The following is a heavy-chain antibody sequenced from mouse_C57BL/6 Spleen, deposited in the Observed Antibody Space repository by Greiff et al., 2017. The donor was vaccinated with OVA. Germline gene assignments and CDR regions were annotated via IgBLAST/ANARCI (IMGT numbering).Heavy chain of an antibody. J-gene: IGHJ4*01. Sequence: EVNVVESGGGLVKPGGSLKLSCAASGFTFSSYAMSWVRQTPEKRLEWVATISDGGSYTYYPDNVKGRFTISRDNAKNNLYLQMSHLKSEDTAMYYCAREGRYYAMDYWGQGTSVTVSS. D-gene: IGHD3-3*01. CDR3: AREGRYYAMDY. V-gene: IGHV5-4*01. CDR1: GFTFSSYA. CDR2: ISDGGSYT.